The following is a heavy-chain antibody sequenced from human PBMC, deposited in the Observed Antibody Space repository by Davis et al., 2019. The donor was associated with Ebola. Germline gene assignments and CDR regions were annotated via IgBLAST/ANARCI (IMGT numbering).Heavy chain of an antibody. CDR2: IYFSGST. V-gene: IGHV4-30-4*08. Sequence: SETLSLTCTVSGGSISSADYYWSWIRQPPGKGLEWIGYIYFSGSTYYNPSLKSRSTISADMSKNQLSLRLRSVTAADTAVYYCARGLDTAMVSYWYFDLWGRGTLVTVSS. CDR1: GGSISSADYY. J-gene: IGHJ2*01. D-gene: IGHD5-18*01. CDR3: ARGLDTAMVSYWYFDL.